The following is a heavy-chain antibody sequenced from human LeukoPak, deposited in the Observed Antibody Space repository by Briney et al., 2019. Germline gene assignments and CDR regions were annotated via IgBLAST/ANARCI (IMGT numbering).Heavy chain of an antibody. CDR3: ARNSDYWSGYFPF. CDR2: MNPDSGNT. D-gene: IGHD3-3*01. J-gene: IGHJ4*02. Sequence: GASVKVSCKASGYTFTSYDINWVRQATGQGLEWMGWMNPDSGNTGYAQKFEGRVTMTRDTSISTAYMELNYLRSDDTAVYYCARNSDYWSGYFPFWGQGALVTVSS. CDR1: GYTFTSYD. V-gene: IGHV1-8*01.